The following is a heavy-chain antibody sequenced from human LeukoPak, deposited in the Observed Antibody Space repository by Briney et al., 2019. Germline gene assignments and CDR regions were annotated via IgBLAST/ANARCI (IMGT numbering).Heavy chain of an antibody. Sequence: SETLSLTCTVSGGSISSGGYYWSWIRQHPGKGLEWIGYIYYSGSTYYNPSLKSRITISVDTSKNQFSLKLSSVTAADTAVYYRARFAYCGGHCWYYFDYWGQGSLVTVSS. CDR3: ARFAYCGGHCWYYFDY. V-gene: IGHV4-31*03. CDR2: IYYSGST. CDR1: GGSISSGGYY. D-gene: IGHD2-21*02. J-gene: IGHJ4*02.